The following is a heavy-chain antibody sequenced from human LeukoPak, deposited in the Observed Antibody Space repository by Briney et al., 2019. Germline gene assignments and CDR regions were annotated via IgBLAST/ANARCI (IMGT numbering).Heavy chain of an antibody. CDR3: ARACFWGLDY. V-gene: IGHV3-30-3*01. D-gene: IGHD3-16*01. J-gene: IGHJ4*02. Sequence: GGSPRLSCAASGFTFSSYAMHWVRQAPGKGLEWVAVISYDGSNKYYADSVKGRFTISRDNSKNTLYLQMNSLRAEDTAVYYCARACFWGLDYWGQGTLVTVSS. CDR2: ISYDGSNK. CDR1: GFTFSSYA.